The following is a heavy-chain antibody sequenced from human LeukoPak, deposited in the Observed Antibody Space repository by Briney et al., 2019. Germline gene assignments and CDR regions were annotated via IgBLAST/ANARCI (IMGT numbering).Heavy chain of an antibody. Sequence: GGSLRLSCEASGFTFRNLPMHWVRQAPGKGLEWLAVILYEGTNNYYADSVKGRFTISRDISKNTLYLQMNSLTPEDTAVYYCAASSGGKYFQHWGQGTLVTVSS. J-gene: IGHJ1*01. CDR2: ILYEGTNN. V-gene: IGHV3-30-3*01. CDR3: AASSGGKYFQH. D-gene: IGHD4-23*01. CDR1: GFTFRNLP.